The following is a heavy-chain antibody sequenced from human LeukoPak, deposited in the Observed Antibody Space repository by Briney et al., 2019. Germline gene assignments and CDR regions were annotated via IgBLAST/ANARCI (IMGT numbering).Heavy chain of an antibody. V-gene: IGHV4-59*12. CDR3: ARGMIGYCSSTSCFTLNGYYYMDV. D-gene: IGHD2-2*02. CDR1: GYSISSYY. Sequence: SETLSLTCSVSGYSISSYYWSWIRQPPGKGLEWIGYIYYSGSTNYNPSLKSRVTISVDKSKNQFSLKLSSVTAADTAVYYCARGMIGYCSSTSCFTLNGYYYMDVWGKGTTVTVSS. J-gene: IGHJ6*03. CDR2: IYYSGST.